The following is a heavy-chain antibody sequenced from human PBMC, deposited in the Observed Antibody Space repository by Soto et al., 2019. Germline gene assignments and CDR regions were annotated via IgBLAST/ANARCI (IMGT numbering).Heavy chain of an antibody. CDR1: GFTVNNYG. CDR3: ARDWGSSGWFNWFDP. CDR2: LAHDGRIT. Sequence: QVQLVESGGGVVQPGRSLRLSCAASGFTVNNYGMHWVRQAPGKGLEWVAILAHDGRITYFGDSVRGRFTVSRDESENTLYLPINNLRTEDTAVYYCARDWGSSGWFNWFDPWGQGILVIVSS. V-gene: IGHV3-30*03. J-gene: IGHJ5*02. D-gene: IGHD6-19*01.